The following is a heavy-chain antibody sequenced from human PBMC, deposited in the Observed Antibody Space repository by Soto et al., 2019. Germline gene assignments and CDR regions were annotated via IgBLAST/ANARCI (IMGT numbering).Heavy chain of an antibody. Sequence: QVQLVQSGAAVRKPGSSVKVSCEASGGTFSSYALNWMRQAPGQGLEWMGGIIPLFGTTTYAEKFQGRVTITADESTRTAFLELSSLTSEDTAMYHCARDGGGATFDYWGQGTLVTVSS. CDR1: GGTFSSYA. D-gene: IGHD1-26*01. J-gene: IGHJ4*02. CDR2: IIPLFGTT. V-gene: IGHV1-69*12. CDR3: ARDGGGATFDY.